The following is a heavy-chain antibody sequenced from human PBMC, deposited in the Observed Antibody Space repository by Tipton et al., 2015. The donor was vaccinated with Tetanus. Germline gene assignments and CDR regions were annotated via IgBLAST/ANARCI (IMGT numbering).Heavy chain of an antibody. J-gene: IGHJ4*02. V-gene: IGHV4-4*07. Sequence: TLSLTCTVSGGSISSYYWSWIRQSAAMGLEWIGRINTSGSSAYNPSLKGRVTMSIATSGNRFSLDLTSVTAADTAIYYCARASHLQWERDRLDYWGQRPRVTVSS. CDR3: ARASHLQWERDRLDY. CDR2: INTSGSS. CDR1: GGSISSYY. D-gene: IGHD1-26*01.